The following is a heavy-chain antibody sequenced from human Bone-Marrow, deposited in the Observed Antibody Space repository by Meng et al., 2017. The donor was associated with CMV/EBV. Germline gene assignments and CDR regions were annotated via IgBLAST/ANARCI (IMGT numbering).Heavy chain of an antibody. CDR2: ISYDGSNK. CDR3: AREKL. J-gene: IGHJ4*02. V-gene: IGHV3-30*04. Sequence: GESLKISCAASGFTFSSYAMHWVRQAPGKGLKWVAVISYDGSNKYYADSVKGRFTISRDNSKNTLYLQMNSLRAEDTAVYYCAREKLWGQGTLVTVSS. CDR1: GFTFSSYA.